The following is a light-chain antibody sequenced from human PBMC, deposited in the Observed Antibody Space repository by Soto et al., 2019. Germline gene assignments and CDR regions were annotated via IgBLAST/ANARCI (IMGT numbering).Light chain of an antibody. CDR2: EVS. J-gene: IGLJ1*01. V-gene: IGLV2-14*03. Sequence: QSVLAQPASVSGSPGQSITVSCTVTSSDVGGYNSVSWYQQHPGKPPKLIIYEVSNRPSGVSDRFSGSKSGNTASLTISGLQAEDEADYYCAAWDDSLNGYVFGTGTKVTVL. CDR1: SSDVGGYNS. CDR3: AAWDDSLNGYV.